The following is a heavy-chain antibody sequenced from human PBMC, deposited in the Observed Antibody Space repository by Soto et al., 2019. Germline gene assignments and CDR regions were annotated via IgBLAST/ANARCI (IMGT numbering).Heavy chain of an antibody. CDR2: IIPMSQRP. J-gene: IGHJ6*02. Sequence: QVQLVQSGAEVKKPGSSVTVSCKASGGTFNSNAITWVRQAPGQGLEWMGGIIPMSQRPNYAQKIQDRVTIRADESTGTAYMELSSLTSEDTAVYYCASRRLDVWGQGTTVTVSS. CDR3: ASRRLDV. V-gene: IGHV1-69*12. CDR1: GGTFNSNA.